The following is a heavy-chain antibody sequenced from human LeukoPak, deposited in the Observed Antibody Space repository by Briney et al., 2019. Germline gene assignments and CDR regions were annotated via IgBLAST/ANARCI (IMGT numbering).Heavy chain of an antibody. D-gene: IGHD3-10*01. V-gene: IGHV1-46*01. CDR2: INPSGGST. J-gene: IGHJ6*02. Sequence: GASVKVSCKASGYTFTGYYMHWVRQAPGQGLEWMGIINPSGGSTSYAQKFQGRVTMTRDTSTSTVYMELSSLRSEDTAVYYCAREEGITMVRGVSGPYYGMDVWGQGTTVTVSS. CDR1: GYTFTGYY. CDR3: AREEGITMVRGVSGPYYGMDV.